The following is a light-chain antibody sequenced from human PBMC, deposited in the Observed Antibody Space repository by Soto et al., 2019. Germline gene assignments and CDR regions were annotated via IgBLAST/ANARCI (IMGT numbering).Light chain of an antibody. V-gene: IGKV1-33*01. CDR1: QDISNS. CDR3: QQYDVPLFT. CDR2: DSS. Sequence: DIQMTQSPSSLSASVGDRFTITFQASQDISNSLNWYQQKPGKAPDLLIYDSSNLETGVPSRFSGNESGTDFTFTISSLHPEDIGTYYCQQYDVPLFTVGGGTKVDIK. J-gene: IGKJ4*01.